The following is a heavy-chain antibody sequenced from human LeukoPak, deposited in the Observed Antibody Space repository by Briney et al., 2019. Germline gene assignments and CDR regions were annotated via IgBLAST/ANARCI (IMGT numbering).Heavy chain of an antibody. CDR3: AKDLIRGDTAMVIDY. D-gene: IGHD5-18*01. Sequence: GGSLRLSCAASGFTFSSYAMSWVRQAPGKGLEWVSAISGSGGSTYYADSVKGRFTISRDNSKDTLYLQMNSLRAEDTAVYYCAKDLIRGDTAMVIDYWGQGTLVTVSS. J-gene: IGHJ4*02. CDR2: ISGSGGST. V-gene: IGHV3-23*01. CDR1: GFTFSSYA.